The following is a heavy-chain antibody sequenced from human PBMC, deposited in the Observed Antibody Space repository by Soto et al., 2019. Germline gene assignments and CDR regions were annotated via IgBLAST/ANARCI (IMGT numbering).Heavy chain of an antibody. V-gene: IGHV4-39*01. CDR3: ARHQMSYSGSSRGMGV. D-gene: IGHD1-26*01. Sequence: SETLSLTCTVSGGSISSSSYYWGWLRQPPGKGLEWFGSIYYSGSTYYNPSLKSRVTISVDTSKNQFSLKLSSVTAADTAVYYCARHQMSYSGSSRGMGVWGQGTTVTVSS. CDR2: IYYSGST. J-gene: IGHJ6*02. CDR1: GGSISSSSYY.